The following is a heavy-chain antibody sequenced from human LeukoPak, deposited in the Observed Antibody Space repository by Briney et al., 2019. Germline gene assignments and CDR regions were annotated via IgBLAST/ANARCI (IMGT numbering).Heavy chain of an antibody. Sequence: ASVKVSCKASGGTFSSYAISWVRQAPGQGLEWMGGIIPIFGTANYAQKFQGRVTITADESTSTAYMELSSLRSEDTAVYYCARDESLFPGDSSGYYLYYYYGMDVWGQGTTVTVSS. CDR1: GGTFSSYA. V-gene: IGHV1-69*13. CDR3: ARDESLFPGDSSGYYLYYYYGMDV. D-gene: IGHD3-22*01. CDR2: IIPIFGTA. J-gene: IGHJ6*02.